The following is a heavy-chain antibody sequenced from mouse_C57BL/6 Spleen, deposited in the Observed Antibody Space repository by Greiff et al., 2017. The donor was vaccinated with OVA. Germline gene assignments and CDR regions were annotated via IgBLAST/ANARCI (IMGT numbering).Heavy chain of an antibody. CDR3: ARGFYDGYYGRYFDY. Sequence: EVQLQESGPELVKPGASVKIPCKASGYIFTDYNMDWVKQSHGKSLEWIGDINLNNGGTIYNQKFKGKATLTVDKSSSTAYMELRSLTSEDTAVYYCARGFYDGYYGRYFDYWGQGTTLTVSS. CDR2: INLNNGGT. CDR1: GYIFTDYN. D-gene: IGHD2-3*01. J-gene: IGHJ2*01. V-gene: IGHV1-18*01.